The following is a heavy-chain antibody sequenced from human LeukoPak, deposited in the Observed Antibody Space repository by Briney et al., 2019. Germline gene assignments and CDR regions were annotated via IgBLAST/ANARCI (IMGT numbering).Heavy chain of an antibody. CDR1: GGSISGSSYY. D-gene: IGHD3-9*01. CDR2: IYYRGST. CDR3: ARHGGEYYDILTGYFNPKEFDY. V-gene: IGHV4-39*01. J-gene: IGHJ4*02. Sequence: SETLSLTCTVSGGSISGSSYYWGWIRQPPGKGLEWIGSIYYRGSTYYNPSLKSRVTIPVDTSKNQFSLKLSSVTAADTAVYYCARHGGEYYDILTGYFNPKEFDYWGQGTLVTVSS.